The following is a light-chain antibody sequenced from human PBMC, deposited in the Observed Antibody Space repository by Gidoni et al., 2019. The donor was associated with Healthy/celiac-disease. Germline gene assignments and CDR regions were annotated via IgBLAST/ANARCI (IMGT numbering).Light chain of an antibody. V-gene: IGLV1-51*01. CDR2: DDT. J-gene: IGLJ2*01. CDR3: GTWDSRLCLMV. Sequence: IYDDTQRPAGISGRFSGSRSGTSATLGISGLQTGDEAIYYCGTWDSRLCLMVFGGGTKLTVL.